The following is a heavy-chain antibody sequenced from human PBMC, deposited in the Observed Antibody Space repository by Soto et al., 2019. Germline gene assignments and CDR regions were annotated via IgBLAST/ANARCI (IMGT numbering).Heavy chain of an antibody. CDR2: IDYSGST. Sequence: PAETLSLTCTVSGGSVSSGRFYGSWIRQPPGKGLEWIGYIDYSGSTKYTPSLRSRVTISVDTSKNQFSLKLTSVTAADTAVYYCARSGSGSGWLGGQGTLVTVSS. CDR1: GGSVSSGRFY. D-gene: IGHD6-19*01. V-gene: IGHV4-61*01. CDR3: ARSGSGSGWL. J-gene: IGHJ4*02.